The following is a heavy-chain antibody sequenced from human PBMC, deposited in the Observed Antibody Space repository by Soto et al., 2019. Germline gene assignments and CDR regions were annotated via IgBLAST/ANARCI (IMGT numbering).Heavy chain of an antibody. D-gene: IGHD2-15*01. CDR1: GFTFSSYS. Sequence: EVQLVESGGGLVKPGGSLRLSCAASGFTFSSYSTNWVRQAPGKGLEWVSSISSSSSYIYYADSVKGRFTISRDNAKNSLYLQMNSLRAEDTAVYYCARDQGVYCSGGSCDGTYYYMDVWGKGTTVTVSS. CDR2: ISSSSSYI. J-gene: IGHJ6*03. V-gene: IGHV3-21*01. CDR3: ARDQGVYCSGGSCDGTYYYMDV.